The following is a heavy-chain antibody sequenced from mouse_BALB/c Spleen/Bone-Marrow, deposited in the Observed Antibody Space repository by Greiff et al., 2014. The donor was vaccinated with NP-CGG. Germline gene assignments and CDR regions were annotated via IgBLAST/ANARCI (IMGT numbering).Heavy chain of an antibody. V-gene: IGHV14-4*02. CDR3: NARGDYDFDYFDY. Sequence: DVQLQESGAELVRSGASVKLSCTASGFNIKDYYMHWVKQRPEQGLEWIGWIDPENGGTEYAPKFQGKATMTADTSSNTAYLQLSSLTSEDTAVYYCNARGDYDFDYFDYWGQGTTLTVSS. D-gene: IGHD2-4*01. J-gene: IGHJ2*01. CDR1: GFNIKDYY. CDR2: IDPENGGT.